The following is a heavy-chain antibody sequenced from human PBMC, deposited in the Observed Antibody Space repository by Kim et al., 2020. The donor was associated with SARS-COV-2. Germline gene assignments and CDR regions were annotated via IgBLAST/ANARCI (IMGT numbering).Heavy chain of an antibody. J-gene: IGHJ4*02. CDR3: ARGYGSSGAGVDY. V-gene: IGHV1-46*01. Sequence: YAQKFQGRVTMTRDTSTSTVYMELSSLRSEDTAVYYCARGYGSSGAGVDYWGQGTLVTVSS. D-gene: IGHD6-6*01.